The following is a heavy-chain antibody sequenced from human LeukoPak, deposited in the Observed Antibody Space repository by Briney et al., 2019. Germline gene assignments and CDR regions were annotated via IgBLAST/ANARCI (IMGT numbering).Heavy chain of an antibody. CDR3: ARESTGGSYVR. J-gene: IGHJ4*02. CDR2: IYYSGST. D-gene: IGHD1-26*01. CDR1: GGSISSYY. Sequence: SETLSLTCTVSGGSISSYYWSWIRQPPGKGLEWIGYIYYSGSTNYNPSLKSRVTISVDTSKNQFSLKLSSVTAADTAVYYCARESTGGSYVRWGQGTLVTVSS. V-gene: IGHV4-59*12.